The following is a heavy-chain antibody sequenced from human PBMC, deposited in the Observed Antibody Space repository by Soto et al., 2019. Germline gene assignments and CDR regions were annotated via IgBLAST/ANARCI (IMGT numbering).Heavy chain of an antibody. J-gene: IGHJ5*02. CDR1: GGSISNYY. CDR2: IFYSGST. Sequence: SETLSLTCTVSGGSISNYYWSWIRQPPGRGLKWIGHIFYSGSTNYNPALKSRVTISVDTSKIQFSLKLSSVTAADTAVYYCAKDSGYNYGYFRWFDPWGQGTLVTVSS. CDR3: AKDSGYNYGYFRWFDP. V-gene: IGHV4-59*01. D-gene: IGHD5-18*01.